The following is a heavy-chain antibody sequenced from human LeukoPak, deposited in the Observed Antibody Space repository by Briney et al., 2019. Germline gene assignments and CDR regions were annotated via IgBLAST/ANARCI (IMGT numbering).Heavy chain of an antibody. J-gene: IGHJ5*02. CDR1: GGSISSGSYY. D-gene: IGHD3-10*01. CDR2: IYTSGST. V-gene: IGHV4-61*02. CDR3: ARDCSSLYYGSGSYEPNWFDP. Sequence: PSQTLSLTCTVSGGSISSGSYYWSWIRQPAGKGLEWIGRIYTSGSTNYNPSLKSRVTISVDTSKNQFSLKLSSVTAADTAVYYCARDCSSLYYGSGSYEPNWFDPWGQGTLVTVSS.